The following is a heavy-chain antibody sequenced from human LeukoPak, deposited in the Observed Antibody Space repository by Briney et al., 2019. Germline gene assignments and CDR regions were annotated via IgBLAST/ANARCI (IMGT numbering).Heavy chain of an antibody. V-gene: IGHV3-48*02. Sequence: GGSLRLSCTGSGFTFGDYAMNWVRQAPGKGLEWLSYITPSSSTIYYADSVKGRFTISRDNAKNSLYLQMNSLRDEDTAVYYCARGATAMAYFDCWGQGTLVTVSS. CDR2: ITPSSSTI. J-gene: IGHJ4*02. D-gene: IGHD5-18*01. CDR1: GFTFGDYA. CDR3: ARGATAMAYFDC.